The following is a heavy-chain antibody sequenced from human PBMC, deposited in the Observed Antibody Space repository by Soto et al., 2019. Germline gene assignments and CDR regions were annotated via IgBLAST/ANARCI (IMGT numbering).Heavy chain of an antibody. CDR2: IYYSGKT. J-gene: IGHJ4*02. Sequence: QVQLQESGPGLVKPSQTLSLTCTISGVSISSGGYYWGWIRQHPEKGLEWIGYIYYSGKTYLNPSLKSRITTSVDTSKNQIALNLNSVTAADTAVYYCARDDGYYFDYWGQGTLVTVSS. CDR1: GVSISSGGYY. V-gene: IGHV4-31*03. CDR3: ARDDGYYFDY.